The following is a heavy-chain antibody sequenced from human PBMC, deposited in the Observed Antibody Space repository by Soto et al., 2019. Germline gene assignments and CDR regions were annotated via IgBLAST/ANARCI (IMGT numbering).Heavy chain of an antibody. CDR3: ARYGYSASAKFFDY. CDR2: IYHSGST. CDR1: GHSISSGFYY. J-gene: IGHJ4*02. V-gene: IGHV4-38-2*02. Sequence: PSETLSLTCTVSGHSISSGFYYWGWIRQPPGKRLEWIGSIYHSGSTYYNPSLKSRVTISVDTSKNQLSLKLSSVTAADTAMYYCARYGYSASAKFFDYWGQGSLVTVYS. D-gene: IGHD5-12*01.